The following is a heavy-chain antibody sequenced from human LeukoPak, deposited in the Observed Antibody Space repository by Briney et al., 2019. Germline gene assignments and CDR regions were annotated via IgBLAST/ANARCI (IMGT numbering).Heavy chain of an antibody. J-gene: IGHJ4*02. CDR3: AAHLQNWGPFDY. D-gene: IGHD7-27*01. CDR2: INPSGTST. V-gene: IGHV1-46*03. CDR1: GYTFTGYY. Sequence: ASVKVSCKASGYTFTGYYMHWVRQAPEQGLEWMGTINPSGTSTNYAQKFQGRVTMTRDTSTSTVYIELSGLRSEDTAVYYCAAHLQNWGPFDYWGQGTLVTVSS.